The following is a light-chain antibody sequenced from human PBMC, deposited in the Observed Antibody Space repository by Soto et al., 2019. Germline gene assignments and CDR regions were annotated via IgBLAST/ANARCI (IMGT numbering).Light chain of an antibody. CDR1: SSDVGAYDF. CDR3: SSYTTRSTLV. CDR2: DVT. Sequence: QSALTQPASVSGSPGQSITISRTGTSSDVGAYDFVSWYQHYPGKAPKLVTFDVTHRPPGISDRFSGSKSANTASLMISGLQAEDEAFYYCSSYTTRSTLVFGGGTKLTVL. V-gene: IGLV2-14*01. J-gene: IGLJ2*01.